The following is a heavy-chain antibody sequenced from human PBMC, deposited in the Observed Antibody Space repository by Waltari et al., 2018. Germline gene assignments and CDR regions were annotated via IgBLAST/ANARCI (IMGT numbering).Heavy chain of an antibody. CDR1: GFTFSGYW. V-gene: IGHV3-74*01. D-gene: IGHD1-26*01. CDR3: VRVRVGGDEVVADY. CDR2: IKGDGSYI. J-gene: IGHJ4*02. Sequence: EVQLVESGGGLVQPGGSLRLSCAAAGFTFSGYWMHWVRQAPGKGLVWVSRIKGDGSYITYADSVKGRFTISRDNAKNTLFLQMNSLRVEDTAVYYCVRVRVGGDEVVADYWGQGTLVTVSS.